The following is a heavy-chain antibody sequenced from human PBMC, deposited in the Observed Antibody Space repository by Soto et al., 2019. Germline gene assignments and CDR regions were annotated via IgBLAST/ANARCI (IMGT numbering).Heavy chain of an antibody. CDR3: AHREYYDILGY. J-gene: IGHJ4*02. CDR1: GFSLSTSGVG. Sequence: QITLKESGPTLVKPTQTLTLTCTFSGFSLSTSGVGVGWIRQPPGKALEWLALIYWNDDKRYSPSLKGRLTTTKDTSKDQVVLTMTNMDPVDTATDSGAHREYYDILGYWGQGTLVTVSS. CDR2: IYWNDDK. V-gene: IGHV2-5*01. D-gene: IGHD3-9*01.